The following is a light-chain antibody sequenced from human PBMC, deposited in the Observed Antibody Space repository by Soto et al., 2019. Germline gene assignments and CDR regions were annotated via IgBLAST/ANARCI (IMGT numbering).Light chain of an antibody. V-gene: IGLV2-14*01. CDR3: SSYTSSSIDYV. J-gene: IGLJ1*01. CDR1: NSDVGGYNY. Sequence: QSVLTQPASVSGSPGQSITISCTGTNSDVGGYNYVSWYQQHPGKAPKLMIYEVSNRPSGVSNRFSGSKSGNTASLTISGLQAEDEADYYCSSYTSSSIDYVFGTGTKVTVL. CDR2: EVS.